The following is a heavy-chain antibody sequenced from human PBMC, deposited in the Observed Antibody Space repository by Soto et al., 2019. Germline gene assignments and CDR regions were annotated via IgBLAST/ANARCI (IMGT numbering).Heavy chain of an antibody. CDR3: ARTKSPGATYYYYGMDV. D-gene: IGHD1-26*01. Sequence: SVKVSCKASGGTFSSYAISWVRQAPGQGLEWMGGIIPIFGTANYAQKFQGRVTITADESTSTAYMELSSLRSEDTAVYYCARTKSPGATYYYYGMDVWGEGTTVTVSS. CDR1: GGTFSSYA. CDR2: IIPIFGTA. J-gene: IGHJ6*04. V-gene: IGHV1-69*13.